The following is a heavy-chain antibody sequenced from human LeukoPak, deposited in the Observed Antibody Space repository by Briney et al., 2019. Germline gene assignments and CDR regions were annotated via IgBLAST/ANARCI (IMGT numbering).Heavy chain of an antibody. V-gene: IGHV3-21*01. CDR3: ARDPRYNWNDGGGNWFDP. D-gene: IGHD1-1*01. CDR2: ISSSSSYI. J-gene: IGHJ5*02. Sequence: PGGSLRLSCAASGFTFSSYSMNWVRQAPGKGLEWVSSISSSSSYIYYADSMKGRFTISRDNAKNSLYLQMNSLRAEDTAVYYRARDPRYNWNDGGGNWFDPWGQGTLVTVSS. CDR1: GFTFSSYS.